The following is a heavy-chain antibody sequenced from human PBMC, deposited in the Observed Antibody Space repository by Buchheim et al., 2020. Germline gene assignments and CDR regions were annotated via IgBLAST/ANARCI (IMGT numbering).Heavy chain of an antibody. J-gene: IGHJ4*02. CDR3: GRDVLQWELLRGLDY. Sequence: QVQLVQSGAEVKKPGASVKISCKASGYTFINHYMHWVRQAPGQGLEWMGIINPSGGSTTYAQKFQGRVTMTRDTSTNTVYMELSSLRSEDTAVYYCGRDVLQWELLRGLDYWGQGTL. CDR2: INPSGGST. D-gene: IGHD1-26*01. CDR1: GYTFINHY. V-gene: IGHV1-46*01.